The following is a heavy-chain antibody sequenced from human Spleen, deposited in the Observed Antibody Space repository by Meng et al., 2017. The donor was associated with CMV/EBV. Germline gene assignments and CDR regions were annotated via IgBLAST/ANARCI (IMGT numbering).Heavy chain of an antibody. V-gene: IGHV3-23*01. CDR3: TKDGRYCSSNSCYSDYHYYGMDV. CDR1: GFSFSNYW. CDR2: ISVIGGSST. J-gene: IGHJ6*02. D-gene: IGHD2-2*02. Sequence: GESLKISCAVSGFSFSNYWMSWVRQAPGKGLEWVSVISVIGGSSTYYADSVKGRFTISRDNSKNTLYLQMNSLRAEDTAVYYCTKDGRYCSSNSCYSDYHYYGMDVWGQGTTVTVSS.